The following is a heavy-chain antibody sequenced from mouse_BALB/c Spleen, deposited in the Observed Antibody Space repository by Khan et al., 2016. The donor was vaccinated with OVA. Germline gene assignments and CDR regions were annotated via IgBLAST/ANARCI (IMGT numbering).Heavy chain of an antibody. V-gene: IGHV3-2*02. Sequence: EVQLQESGPGLVKPSQSLSLTCTVTGYSITSDYAWNWIRQFPGNKLEWMGYMHYIDSTSYNPSLKSRISITRDSSKNQFFLHLNSVTSEDTSTYYCARWVAYWGQGTLVTVSA. CDR2: MHYIDST. J-gene: IGHJ3*01. D-gene: IGHD1-1*02. CDR3: ARWVAY. CDR1: GYSITSDYA.